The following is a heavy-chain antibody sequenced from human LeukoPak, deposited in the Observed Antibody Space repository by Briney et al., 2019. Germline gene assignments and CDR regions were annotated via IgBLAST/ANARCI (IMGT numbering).Heavy chain of an antibody. CDR3: ARDRGYSYGPFDY. J-gene: IGHJ4*02. CDR2: INYSRYT. D-gene: IGHD5-18*01. V-gene: IGHV4-30-4*01. CDR1: YY. Sequence: YYWRXXRQPPGKGRXXIGYINYSRYTLYNPSLRSRVTMSIDTSRNHFSLKVSSVTAADTAVYYCARDRGYSYGPFDYWGQGTLVTVSS.